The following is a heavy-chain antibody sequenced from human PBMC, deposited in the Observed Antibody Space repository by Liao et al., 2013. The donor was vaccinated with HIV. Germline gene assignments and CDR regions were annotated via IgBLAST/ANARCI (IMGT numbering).Heavy chain of an antibody. D-gene: IGHD6-19*01. V-gene: IGHV4-34*02. CDR2: VNHSGST. CDR3: AKVRQWLASGGEAFDI. CDR1: GASLSDHK. Sequence: QVQQPQWGASLLRPSETLSLTCDVDGASLSDHKWGWVRQSPREGEWSGLGKVNHSGSTDYNPSLKSRVTISGDISLSLRSVIAADTAVYYCAKVRQWLASGGEAFDIWGPRDNGHRLF. J-gene: IGHJ3*02.